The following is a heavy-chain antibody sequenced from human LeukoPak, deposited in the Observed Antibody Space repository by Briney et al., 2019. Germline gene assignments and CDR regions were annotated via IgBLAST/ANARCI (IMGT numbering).Heavy chain of an antibody. CDR2: IYYSGST. CDR1: GGSISSSSYY. V-gene: IGHV4-39*07. CDR3: ARDRDDSSGYSLD. J-gene: IGHJ4*02. Sequence: SETLSLTCTVSGGSISSSSYYWGWIRQPPGKGLEWIGSIYYSGSTHGNPSLKSRVTISVDTSKNQFSLKLSSVTAADTAVYYCARDRDDSSGYSLDWGQGTLVTVSS. D-gene: IGHD3-22*01.